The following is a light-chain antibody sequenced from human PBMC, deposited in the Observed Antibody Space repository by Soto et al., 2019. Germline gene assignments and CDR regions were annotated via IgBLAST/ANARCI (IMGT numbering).Light chain of an antibody. V-gene: IGLV2-8*01. CDR1: SSDVGGYNY. Sequence: QSALTQPPSASGSPGQSVTISCTGTSSDVGGYNYVSWYQQHPGKAPKLMIYEVSKRPSGVPDRFSGSKSGNTASLTVSGLQAEDEADYYCSSYAGSNAVFGGGTQVTVL. J-gene: IGLJ2*01. CDR3: SSYAGSNAV. CDR2: EVS.